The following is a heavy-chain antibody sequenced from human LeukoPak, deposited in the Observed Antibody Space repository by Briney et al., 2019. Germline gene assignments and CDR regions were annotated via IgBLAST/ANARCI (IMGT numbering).Heavy chain of an antibody. CDR1: GYTFTSYG. CDR2: INPNSGGT. V-gene: IGHV1-2*02. Sequence: ASVKVSCKASGYTFTSYGISWVRQAPGQGLEWMGWINPNSGGTNYAQKFQGRVTMTRDTSISTAYMELSRLRSDDTAVYYCARADYSSSQYYYYYYYMDVWGKGTTVTVSS. D-gene: IGHD6-13*01. J-gene: IGHJ6*03. CDR3: ARADYSSSQYYYYYYYMDV.